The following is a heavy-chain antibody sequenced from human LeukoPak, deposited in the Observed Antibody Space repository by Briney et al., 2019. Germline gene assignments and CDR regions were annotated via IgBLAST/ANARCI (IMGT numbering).Heavy chain of an antibody. J-gene: IGHJ4*02. CDR3: AKDLAKAGYGDYYFDY. D-gene: IGHD4-17*01. CDR2: ISGSGGST. Sequence: GGSMRPSWAASRFTFSSYAISWVRQAPGKGLEWVSGISGSGGSTYYADSVKGRLTISRDNSKNTLYLQMNSLRAEDTAVYYCAKDLAKAGYGDYYFDYWGQGTLVTVSS. V-gene: IGHV3-23*01. CDR1: RFTFSSYA.